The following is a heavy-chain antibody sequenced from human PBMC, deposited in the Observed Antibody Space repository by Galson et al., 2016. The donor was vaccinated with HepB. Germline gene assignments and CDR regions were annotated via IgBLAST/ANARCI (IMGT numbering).Heavy chain of an antibody. CDR2: IIPLFGTA. J-gene: IGHJ2*01. CDR3: ARGSEGIAVAGTGYFEL. V-gene: IGHV1-69*13. Sequence: SVKVSCKASGGTFRTYGINWVRQAPGQGLEWMGGIIPLFGTANYAQKFQGRVTITADESTTTVYMELSSLRSEDTAVYYCARGSEGIAVAGTGYFELWGRGTLVTVSS. D-gene: IGHD6-19*01. CDR1: GGTFRTYG.